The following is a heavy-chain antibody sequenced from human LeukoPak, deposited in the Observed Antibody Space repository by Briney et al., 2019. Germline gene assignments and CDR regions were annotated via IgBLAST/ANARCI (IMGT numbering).Heavy chain of an antibody. CDR2: ISYDGSHK. J-gene: IGHJ4*02. D-gene: IGHD6-13*01. Sequence: PGGSLRLSCAASGFTFSSYGMHWVRQAPGKGLEWVAVISYDGSHKYYADSVKGRFTISRDNSKNTPYLQMNSLRAEDTAVYYCARDKGTAGLFDYWGQGTLVTVSS. V-gene: IGHV3-33*05. CDR1: GFTFSSYG. CDR3: ARDKGTAGLFDY.